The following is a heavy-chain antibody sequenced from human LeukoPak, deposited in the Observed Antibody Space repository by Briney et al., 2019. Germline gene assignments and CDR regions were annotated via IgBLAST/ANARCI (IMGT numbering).Heavy chain of an antibody. CDR1: GYTFTGYY. J-gene: IGHJ6*02. CDR2: INPNSGGT. D-gene: IGHD3-22*01. V-gene: IGHV1-2*02. CDR3: ARVWTGYDSSGCDSDYGMDV. Sequence: ASVKVSCKASGYTFTGYYMHWVRQAPGQGLEWMGWINPNSGGTNYAQKFQGRVTMTRDTSISTAYMELSRLRSDDTAVYYCARVWTGYDSSGCDSDYGMDVWGQGTTVTVSS.